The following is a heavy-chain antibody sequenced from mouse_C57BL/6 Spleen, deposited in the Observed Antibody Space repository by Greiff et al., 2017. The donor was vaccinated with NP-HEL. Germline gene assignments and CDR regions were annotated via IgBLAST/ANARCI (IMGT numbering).Heavy chain of an antibody. CDR2: ISSGGDYI. Sequence: DVKLQESGEGLVKPGGSLKLSCAASGFTFSSYAMSWVRQTPEKRLEWVAYISSGGDYIYYADTVKGRFTISRDNARNTLYLQMSSLKSEDTAMYYCTRDWDWYFDVWGTGTTVTVSS. CDR1: GFTFSSYA. J-gene: IGHJ1*03. V-gene: IGHV5-9-1*02. CDR3: TRDWDWYFDV.